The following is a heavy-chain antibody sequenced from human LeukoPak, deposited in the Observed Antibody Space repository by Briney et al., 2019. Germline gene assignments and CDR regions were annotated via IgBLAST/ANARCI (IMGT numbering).Heavy chain of an antibody. Sequence: PSETLSLTCTVSGGSISSSYWSWSRQPPAKGLEWIATIYDSETTKYNPSLRSRATISSDTSKNQFSLKPSSVAAADAAVYYCARQAYSSGWYTAAYWGQGTLVTVSS. CDR3: ARQAYSSGWYTAAY. CDR1: GGSISSSY. V-gene: IGHV4-59*08. CDR2: IYDSETT. J-gene: IGHJ4*02. D-gene: IGHD6-19*01.